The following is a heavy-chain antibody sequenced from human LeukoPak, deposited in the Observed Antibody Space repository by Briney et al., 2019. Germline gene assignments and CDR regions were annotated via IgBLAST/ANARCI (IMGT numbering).Heavy chain of an antibody. J-gene: IGHJ4*02. CDR2: ISGSGSST. Sequence: GGSLRLSCAASGFTFSSYAMSWVRHAPGKGLEWVSAISGSGSSTYYADSVKGRFTISRDNSKNTLYLQMNSLRAEDTAVYYCAKVRSTMVRGVIDYWGQGTLVTVSS. CDR3: AKVRSTMVRGVIDY. V-gene: IGHV3-23*01. CDR1: GFTFSSYA. D-gene: IGHD3-10*01.